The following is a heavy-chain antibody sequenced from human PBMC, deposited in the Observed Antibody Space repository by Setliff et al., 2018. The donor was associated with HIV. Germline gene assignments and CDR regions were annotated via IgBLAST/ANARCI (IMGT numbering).Heavy chain of an antibody. Sequence: SVKVSCKASGGSFGSFAISWVRQAPGQGLEWVGRIIPMFDSDNYAREFEGRVSITGEKSTNTVYLELNSLKLEDTAVYYCVGRLTHYDFWSGFFNYWGQGTLVTVSS. CDR3: VGRLTHYDFWSGFFNY. V-gene: IGHV1-69*06. D-gene: IGHD3-3*01. CDR1: GGSFGSFA. CDR2: IIPMFDSD. J-gene: IGHJ4*02.